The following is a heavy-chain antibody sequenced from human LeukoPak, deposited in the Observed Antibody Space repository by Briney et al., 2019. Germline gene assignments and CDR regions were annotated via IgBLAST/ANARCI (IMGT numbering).Heavy chain of an antibody. CDR1: GYTFTSYG. CDR2: ISAYNGNT. V-gene: IGHV1-18*01. J-gene: IGHJ4*02. Sequence: ASVKVSCKASGYTFTSYGISWVRQAPGQGLEWMGWISAYNGNTNYAQKLQGRVTMTTDTSKTTTYMELRSLRSDDEAVYYCARDLYSRGWSLADYWGQGTLVTVSS. D-gene: IGHD6-19*01. CDR3: ARDLYSRGWSLADY.